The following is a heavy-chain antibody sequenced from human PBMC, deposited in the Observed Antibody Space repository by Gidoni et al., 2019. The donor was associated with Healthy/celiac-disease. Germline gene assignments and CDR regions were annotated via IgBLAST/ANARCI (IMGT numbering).Heavy chain of an antibody. V-gene: IGHV3-48*03. J-gene: IGHJ4*02. CDR3: SCGHGGFDY. D-gene: IGHD5-12*01. Sequence: EVQLVESGGGLVQPGGSLRLSWAASGFTFSSYEMNWVRQAPGKGREWVSYISSSCSTIYYADSVKGRFTISRDNAKNSLYLQMNSLRAEDTAVYYCSCGHGGFDYWGQGTLVTVSS. CDR1: GFTFSSYE. CDR2: ISSSCSTI.